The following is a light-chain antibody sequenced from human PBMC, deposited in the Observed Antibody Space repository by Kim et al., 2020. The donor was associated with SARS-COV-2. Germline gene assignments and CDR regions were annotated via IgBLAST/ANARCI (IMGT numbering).Light chain of an antibody. J-gene: IGLJ2*01. Sequence: VALGHTVRSTCQGDSLRSYYATWYQQKPGQAPILVIYGKNNRPSGIPDRFSGSSSGNTASLTITGTQAGDEADYYCNSRDSNDNVVFGGGTQLTVL. CDR1: SLRSYY. CDR3: NSRDSNDNVV. CDR2: GKN. V-gene: IGLV3-19*01.